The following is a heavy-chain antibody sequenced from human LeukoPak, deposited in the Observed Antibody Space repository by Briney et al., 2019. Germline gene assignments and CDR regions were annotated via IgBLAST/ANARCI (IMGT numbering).Heavy chain of an antibody. Sequence: PGGSLRLSCAASGFTVSSNYMSWVRQAPGKGLEWVSVIYSGGSTYYADSVKGRFTISRDNSKNTLYLQMNSLRAEDTAVYYCARDKDIAAAGPYYYYGMDVWGQGTTVTVSS. D-gene: IGHD6-13*01. CDR2: IYSGGST. V-gene: IGHV3-53*01. CDR1: GFTVSSNY. J-gene: IGHJ6*02. CDR3: ARDKDIAAAGPYYYYGMDV.